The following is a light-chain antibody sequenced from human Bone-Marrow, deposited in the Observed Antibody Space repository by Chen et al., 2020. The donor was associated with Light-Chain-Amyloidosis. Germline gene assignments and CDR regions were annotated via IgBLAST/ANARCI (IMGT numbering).Light chain of an antibody. CDR3: QSYQGSSQGV. V-gene: IGLV6-57*01. CDR2: EDN. Sequence: NFMLTQPHSVSEAPGETVIISRTRSSGSIATNYVKWYQQRPGSSPTTMIYEDNQRPSGVPDRFSGSIDRSSNSASLTISGLKTEDEADYYCQSYQGSSQGVFGGGTKLTVL. J-gene: IGLJ3*02. CDR1: SGSIATNY.